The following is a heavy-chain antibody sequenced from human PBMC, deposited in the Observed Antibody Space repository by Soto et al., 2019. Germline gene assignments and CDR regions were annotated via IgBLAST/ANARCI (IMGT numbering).Heavy chain of an antibody. V-gene: IGHV3-23*01. CDR2: ISSSGGST. J-gene: IGHJ4*02. D-gene: IGHD2-8*01. CDR1: GFTFSNYA. CDR3: ARDPSNGFADC. Sequence: EVLLLQSGGDLVQPGGSLRLSCAASGFTFSNYAMNWVRQAPGKGMEWVSTISSSGGSTYYADSVKGLSTVSRDNAKNTLYLQINSLRAEDTDVYSCARDPSNGFADCWGQGTLVTVSS.